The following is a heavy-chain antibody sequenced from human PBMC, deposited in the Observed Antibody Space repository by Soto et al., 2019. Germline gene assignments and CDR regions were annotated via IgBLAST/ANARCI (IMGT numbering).Heavy chain of an antibody. Sequence: QVQLVESGGGLVKPGGSLRLSCAASGFTFSDYYMSWIRQAPGKGLEWVSYISSSGRTIYYADSVKGRFTISRDNAKNSLYLQMNSLRAEDAAVYYCAREDGYNYSPDYYYYYGMDVWGQGTTVTVSS. J-gene: IGHJ6*02. D-gene: IGHD5-12*01. CDR2: ISSSGRTI. CDR3: AREDGYNYSPDYYYYYGMDV. V-gene: IGHV3-11*01. CDR1: GFTFSDYY.